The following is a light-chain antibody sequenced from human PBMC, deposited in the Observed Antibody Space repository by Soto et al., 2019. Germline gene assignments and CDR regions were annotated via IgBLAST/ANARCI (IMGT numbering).Light chain of an antibody. V-gene: IGLV2-14*01. CDR2: EVT. CDR3: SSYTNINTRACV. J-gene: IGLJ1*01. CDR1: SGDIGSYNR. Sequence: QSVLTQPASVFGSPGQSITISCTGTSGDIGSYNRVSWYQQHPGKAPKLIIYEVTDRPSGVSNRFSGSKSGNTASLTISGLQAEDEAEYYCSSYTNINTRACVFGTGTKVTVL.